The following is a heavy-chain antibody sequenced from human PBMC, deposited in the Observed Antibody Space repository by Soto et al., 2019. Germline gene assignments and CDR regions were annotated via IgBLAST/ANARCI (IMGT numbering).Heavy chain of an antibody. CDR2: FDPEDGET. Sequence: APVKVSCKVSGYTLTELSMHWVRQAPGKGLEWMGGFDPEDGETIYAQKFQGRVTMTEDTSTDTAYMELSSLRSEDTAVYYCATKGRWYVGYYYYGMDVWGQGTTVNVSS. J-gene: IGHJ6*02. D-gene: IGHD6-13*01. V-gene: IGHV1-24*01. CDR3: ATKGRWYVGYYYYGMDV. CDR1: GYTLTELS.